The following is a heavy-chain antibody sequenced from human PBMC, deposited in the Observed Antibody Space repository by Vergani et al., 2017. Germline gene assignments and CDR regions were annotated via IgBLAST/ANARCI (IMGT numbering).Heavy chain of an antibody. Sequence: QVQLQESGPGLVKPPGTLSLTCAVSGDSISSNNCWTWVRQPPGKGLEWIREICHTEDTKYSPSLKSRVTVSVDGSRNLFSLRLNSVTAADTAVYYCATIGYRRWGYYFDYWGQGILVTVSS. J-gene: IGHJ4*02. CDR1: GDSISSNNC. V-gene: IGHV4-4*03. CDR2: ICHTEDT. D-gene: IGHD2-2*02. CDR3: ATIGYRRWGYYFDY.